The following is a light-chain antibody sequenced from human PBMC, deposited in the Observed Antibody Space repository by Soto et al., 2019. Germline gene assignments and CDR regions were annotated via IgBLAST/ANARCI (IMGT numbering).Light chain of an antibody. CDR2: STS. CDR3: QQANSFPWT. CDR1: QVINNL. Sequence: DIQMTQSPSSVSASVGDSVTITCRANQVINNLLAWYQQKPGKAPKLLIYSTSHVQSGAPSRFSGGRSGTDVTLPISSLQTEDFASYYGQQANSFPWTFGQGTRVDIK. V-gene: IGKV1-12*01. J-gene: IGKJ1*01.